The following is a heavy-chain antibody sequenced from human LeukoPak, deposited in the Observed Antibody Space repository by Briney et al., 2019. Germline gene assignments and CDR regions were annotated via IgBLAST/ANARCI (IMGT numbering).Heavy chain of an antibody. CDR2: IIPIFGTA. V-gene: IGHV1-69*13. J-gene: IGHJ4*02. CDR1: GGTFSSYA. Sequence: ASVKVSCKASGGTFSSYAISWVRQAPGQGLEWMGGIIPIFGTANYAQKFQGRVTITADESTGTAYMELSSLRSEDTAVYYCARDKRQHYYGSGSYSRFDYWGQGTLVTVSS. CDR3: ARDKRQHYYGSGSYSRFDY. D-gene: IGHD3-10*01.